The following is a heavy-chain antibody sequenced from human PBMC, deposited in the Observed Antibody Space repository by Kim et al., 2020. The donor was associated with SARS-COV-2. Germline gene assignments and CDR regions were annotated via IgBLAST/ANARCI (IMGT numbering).Heavy chain of an antibody. CDR2: ISSSSSYI. Sequence: GGSLRLSCAASGFTFSSYSMNWVRQAPGKGLEWVSSISSSSSYIYYADSVKGRFTISRDNAKNSLYLQMNSLRAEDTAVYYCARVWGGSYYYDSSGSYYFDYWGQGTLVTVSS. V-gene: IGHV3-21*01. D-gene: IGHD3-22*01. CDR3: ARVWGGSYYYDSSGSYYFDY. CDR1: GFTFSSYS. J-gene: IGHJ4*02.